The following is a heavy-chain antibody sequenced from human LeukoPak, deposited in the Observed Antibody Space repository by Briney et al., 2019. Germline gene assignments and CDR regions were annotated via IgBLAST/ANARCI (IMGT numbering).Heavy chain of an antibody. CDR2: IYFSET. Sequence: SETLSLTCTVSGGSTSDTTYYWAWIRQPPGKGLEWIGSIYFSETKYNPSLKSRITIPGDTSKNQFSLKLSSVTAADTAVYFCASPSKLVISRGGFDIWGQGTMVTVS. CDR1: GGSTSDTTYY. V-gene: IGHV4-39*01. J-gene: IGHJ3*02. D-gene: IGHD3-22*01. CDR3: ASPSKLVISRGGFDI.